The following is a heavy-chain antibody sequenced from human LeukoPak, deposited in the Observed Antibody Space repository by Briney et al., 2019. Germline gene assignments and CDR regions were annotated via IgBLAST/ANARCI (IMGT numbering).Heavy chain of an antibody. CDR2: MNPNSGNT. Sequence: AASVKVSCKASGYTFTSYDINWVRQATGQGLERMGWMNPNSGNTGYAQKFQGRVTMTRNTSISTAYMELSSLRSEDTAVYYCARRPPLRYFDWLPGFDPWGQGTLVTVSS. V-gene: IGHV1-8*01. J-gene: IGHJ5*02. CDR1: GYTFTSYD. CDR3: ARRPPLRYFDWLPGFDP. D-gene: IGHD3-9*01.